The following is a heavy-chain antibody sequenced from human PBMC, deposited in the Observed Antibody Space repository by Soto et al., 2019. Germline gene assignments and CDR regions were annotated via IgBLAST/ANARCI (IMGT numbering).Heavy chain of an antibody. CDR2: ISYSGNT. Sequence: PSETLSLTCAVYGGSFSGYYWSWIRQFPGRGLEWIGYISYSGNTYYNPSLKGRVTLSLDISKSQFSLKLASVTAADTAMYYCARPKTIGAAAGKGWFDPWGQGTLVTVSS. V-gene: IGHV4-34*01. D-gene: IGHD6-13*01. CDR1: GGSFSGYY. J-gene: IGHJ5*02. CDR3: ARPKTIGAAAGKGWFDP.